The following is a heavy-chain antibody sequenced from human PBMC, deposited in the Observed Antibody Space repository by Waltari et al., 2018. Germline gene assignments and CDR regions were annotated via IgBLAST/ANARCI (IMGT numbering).Heavy chain of an antibody. D-gene: IGHD6-6*01. CDR3: AKSQRSSSHYYYGMDV. CDR1: GFTFSSFA. Sequence: EVQLVESGGGLVQPGGSLRLSCAASGFTFSSFAMKWVRQAPGKGREWVSTISDSGDKTYYAYAVKGRFTISRDNSKKTLYVQMNSLRAEDTAVYYCAKSQRSSSHYYYGMDVWGQGTTVTVSS. J-gene: IGHJ6*02. CDR2: ISDSGDKT. V-gene: IGHV3-23*04.